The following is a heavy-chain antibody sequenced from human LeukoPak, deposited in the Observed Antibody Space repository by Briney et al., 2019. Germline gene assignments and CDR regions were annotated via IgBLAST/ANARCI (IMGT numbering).Heavy chain of an antibody. J-gene: IGHJ6*02. D-gene: IGHD4-11*01. V-gene: IGHV3-23*01. Sequence: GGSLRLSCAASGFTFSSYAMSWVRQAPGKGLEWVSAISGSGGSTYYADSVKGRFTISSDNSKNTLYLQMNSLRAEDTAVYYCARLTVPGNYYYYYYGMDVWGQGTTVTVSS. CDR1: GFTFSSYA. CDR2: ISGSGGST. CDR3: ARLTVPGNYYYYYYGMDV.